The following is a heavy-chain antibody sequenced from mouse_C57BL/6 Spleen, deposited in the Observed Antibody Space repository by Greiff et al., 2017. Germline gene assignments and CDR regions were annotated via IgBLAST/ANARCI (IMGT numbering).Heavy chain of an antibody. CDR2: IYPRSGNT. J-gene: IGHJ2*01. CDR1: GYTFTSYG. Sequence: VKLQQSGAELARPGASVKLSCKASGYTFTSYGISWVKQRTGQGLEWIGEIYPRSGNTYYNEKFKGKATLTADKSSSTSYMELRSLTSEDSAVYFCARSALPPPDYWGQGTTLTVSS. CDR3: ARSALPPPDY. V-gene: IGHV1-81*01. D-gene: IGHD2-12*01.